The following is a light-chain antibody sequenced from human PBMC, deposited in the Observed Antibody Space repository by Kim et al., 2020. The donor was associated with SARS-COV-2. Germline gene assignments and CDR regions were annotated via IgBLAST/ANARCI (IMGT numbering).Light chain of an antibody. CDR2: DAS. CDR1: QIVTTN. V-gene: IGKV3-15*01. J-gene: IGKJ2*01. Sequence: VSPGERVPRSCRAGQIVTTNLTCHQQTPGQAPRVLIYDASTRATGIPARFSGSGSGTEFTLTISSLQSEDFAVYYCQQSNNWPYTFGQGTKLEI. CDR3: QQSNNWPYT.